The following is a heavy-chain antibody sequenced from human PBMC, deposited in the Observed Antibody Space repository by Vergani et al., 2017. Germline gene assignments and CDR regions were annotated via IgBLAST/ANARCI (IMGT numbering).Heavy chain of an antibody. J-gene: IGHJ6*02. Sequence: QVQLVESGGGVVQPGRSLRLSCAASGFTFSSYGMHWVRQAPGKGLEWVAVISYDGSNKYYADSVKGRFTISRDNAKNSLYLQMNSLRAEDTALYHCARDSHYYDSSGYGMDVWGQGTTVTVSS. CDR3: ARDSHYYDSSGYGMDV. V-gene: IGHV3-30*03. CDR2: ISYDGSNK. D-gene: IGHD3-22*01. CDR1: GFTFSSYG.